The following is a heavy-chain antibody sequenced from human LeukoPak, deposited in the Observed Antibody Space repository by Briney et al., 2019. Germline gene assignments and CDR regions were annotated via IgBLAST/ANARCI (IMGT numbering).Heavy chain of an antibody. D-gene: IGHD5-18*01. V-gene: IGHV4-39*07. Sequence: SETLSLTCTVSGGSISSGDYYWSWIRQPPGKGLEWIGSIYYSGSTYYNPSLKSRVTISVDTSKNQFSLKLSSVTAADTAVYYCARVSLRGYSYGLDYWGQGTLVTVSS. CDR1: GGSISSGDYY. J-gene: IGHJ4*02. CDR2: IYYSGST. CDR3: ARVSLRGYSYGLDY.